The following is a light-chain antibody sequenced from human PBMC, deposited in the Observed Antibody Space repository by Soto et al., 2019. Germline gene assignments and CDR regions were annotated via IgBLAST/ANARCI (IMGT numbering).Light chain of an antibody. CDR1: KSDIGVCDF. CDR2: EVV. CDR3: KSYAGSNTYV. V-gene: IGLV2-8*01. J-gene: IGLJ1*01. Sequence: QSVLTQPPSASGSPGQLVTISCTGTKSDIGVCDFVSWYQHHPGKAPRLIIYEVVQRPSGVPDRFSGSKSGNTASLTVSGLQAADEADYFCKSYAGSNTYVFGSGTKLTVL.